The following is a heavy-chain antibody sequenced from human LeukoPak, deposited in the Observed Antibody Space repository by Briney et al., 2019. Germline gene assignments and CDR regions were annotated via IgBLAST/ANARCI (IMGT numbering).Heavy chain of an antibody. CDR1: GGSISRYY. CDR3: ARRLYCGKLRGNNWFDP. V-gene: IGHV4-59*08. CDR2: IYYSGST. Sequence: SATPSLTCSVSGGSISRYYWSWIRPPPGKGLEWSGYIYYSGSTNYNPSLKSLVTISVDTSNNQISLKLSSVTAADTAVYYCARRLYCGKLRGNNWFDPWGQGTLVTVSS. D-gene: IGHD2-15*01. J-gene: IGHJ5*02.